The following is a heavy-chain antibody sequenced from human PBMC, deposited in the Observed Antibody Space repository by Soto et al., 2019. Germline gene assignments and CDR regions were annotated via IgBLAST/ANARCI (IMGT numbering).Heavy chain of an antibody. Sequence: SETLSLTCTVSGGSISSGGYYWSWIRQHPGKGLEWIGYIYYSGSTYYNPSLKSRVTIPVDTSKNQFSLKLSSVTAADTAVYYCARVRGSYYGYGMDVWGQGTTVTVSS. CDR3: ARVRGSYYGYGMDV. J-gene: IGHJ6*02. CDR2: IYYSGST. V-gene: IGHV4-31*03. CDR1: GGSISSGGYY. D-gene: IGHD1-26*01.